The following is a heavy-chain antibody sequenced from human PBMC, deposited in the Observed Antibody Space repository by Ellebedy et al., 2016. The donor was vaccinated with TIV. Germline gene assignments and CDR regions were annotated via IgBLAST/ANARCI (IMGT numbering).Heavy chain of an antibody. V-gene: IGHV3-11*01. Sequence: GESLKISCAASGFTFSDYYMIWIRQAPGKGLAWVSYISNSGSTIYYADSVKGRFTISRDNAKNSLSLLMNSLRAEDTAVYYCARDARFIDQQHNWFDPWGQGTLVTVSS. CDR1: GFTFSDYY. J-gene: IGHJ5*02. CDR3: ARDARFIDQQHNWFDP. D-gene: IGHD2-2*01. CDR2: ISNSGSTI.